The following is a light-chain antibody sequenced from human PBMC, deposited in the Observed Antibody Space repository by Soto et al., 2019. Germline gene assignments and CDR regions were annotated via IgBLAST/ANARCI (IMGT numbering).Light chain of an antibody. Sequence: DIQMTQSPSSLSASVGDRVTITCRASQSISNFLNWYQQKPGKAPKLLIYGASNLQTGVPSRFSGGGSGTDFTLTISSLQPEDFATYFCQQSCSTPPTFGAGTKVEIK. V-gene: IGKV1-39*01. CDR3: QQSCSTPPT. J-gene: IGKJ4*01. CDR1: QSISNF. CDR2: GAS.